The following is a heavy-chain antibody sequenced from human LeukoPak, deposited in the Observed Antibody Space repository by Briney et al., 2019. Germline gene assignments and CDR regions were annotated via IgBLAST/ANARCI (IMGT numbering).Heavy chain of an antibody. D-gene: IGHD2-2*01. CDR2: VYYSGRT. CDR1: GGSVNNSSYY. CDR3: ARVGAVVVIRGFDY. J-gene: IGHJ4*02. Sequence: SETLSLICTVSGGSVNNSSYYWGWIRQPPGKGLEWIGNVYYSGRTYYNPSLKSRVTISVDTSKNQFSLMLTSVTAADTAVYYCARVGAVVVIRGFDYWGQGTLVTVSS. V-gene: IGHV4-39*07.